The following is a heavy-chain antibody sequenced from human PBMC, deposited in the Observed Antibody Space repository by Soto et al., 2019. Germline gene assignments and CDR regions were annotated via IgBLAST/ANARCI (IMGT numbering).Heavy chain of an antibody. Sequence: GRSLRLSCAAFGFSFSSSCMHWVRQAPGKGLEWVAMISYDGTDEYYADSVKGRFTISRDNSKNAVYLQMNSLRAEDTAVYYCAKDPNIAAPGTYWTHWGQGTLVTVSS. V-gene: IGHV3-30*18. J-gene: IGHJ4*02. D-gene: IGHD6-13*01. CDR1: GFSFSSSC. CDR3: AKDPNIAAPGTYWTH. CDR2: ISYDGTDE.